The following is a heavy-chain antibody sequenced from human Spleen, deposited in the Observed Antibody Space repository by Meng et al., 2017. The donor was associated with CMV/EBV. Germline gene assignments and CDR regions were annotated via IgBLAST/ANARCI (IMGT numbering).Heavy chain of an antibody. CDR3: AKVRSVGGKEPLDY. V-gene: IGHV1-69*10. D-gene: IGHD4-23*01. J-gene: IGHJ4*02. CDR1: GGAFSTDA. CDR2: VLPMLGIT. Sequence: SGGAFSTDAVSWVRQAPGQGLEWMAGVLPMLGITNYATKYQGRVKVTADKSTSTAYMEVSRLRFEDTAVYYCAKVRSVGGKEPLDYWGQGTLVTVSS.